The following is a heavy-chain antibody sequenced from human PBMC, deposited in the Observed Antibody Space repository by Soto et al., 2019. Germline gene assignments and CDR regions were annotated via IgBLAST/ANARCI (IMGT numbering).Heavy chain of an antibody. V-gene: IGHV1-18*01. Sequence: ASLKVSCKASGYSFTSYGSSWVRQAPGQGLEWMGWISAYNGNTNYAQKLQGRVTMTTDTSTSTAYMELRSLRSDDTAVYYCARGLYGDYDYSHWGQGTLVTVS. CDR1: GYSFTSYG. CDR2: ISAYNGNT. CDR3: ARGLYGDYDYSH. D-gene: IGHD4-17*01. J-gene: IGHJ1*01.